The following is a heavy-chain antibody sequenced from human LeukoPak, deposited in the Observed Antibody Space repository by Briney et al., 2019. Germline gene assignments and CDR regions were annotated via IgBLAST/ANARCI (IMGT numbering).Heavy chain of an antibody. Sequence: SETLSLTCTVSGGSISTYYWSWIRQPPGKGLEWIAYVFYSGRTSYNPSLKSRVTISVDTSKNQFSLKLSSVAAADTAVYYCARLGNWFDAFDIWAKGQWSPSLQ. J-gene: IGHJ3*02. D-gene: IGHD1-20*01. CDR1: GGSISTYY. V-gene: IGHV4-59*01. CDR3: ARLGNWFDAFDI. CDR2: VFYSGRT.